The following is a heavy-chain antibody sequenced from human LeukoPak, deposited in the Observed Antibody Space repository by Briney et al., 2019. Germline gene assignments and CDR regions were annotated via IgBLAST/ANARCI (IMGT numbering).Heavy chain of an antibody. CDR1: GGSIASYL. D-gene: IGHD3-10*01. V-gene: IGHV4-4*07. CDR2: FYLSGDN. Sequence: SETLSLTCTVSGGSIASYLWSWIRQPAGKGLEWIGRFYLSGDNQYNPSLRSRVTMSLDTSKKQFSLRLSSVTAADTAVYYCARDLVGVVDYWGQGTLVTVSS. J-gene: IGHJ4*02. CDR3: ARDLVGVVDY.